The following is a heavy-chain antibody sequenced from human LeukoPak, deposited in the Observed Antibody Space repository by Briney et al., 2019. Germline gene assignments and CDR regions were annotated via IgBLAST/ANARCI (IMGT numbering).Heavy chain of an antibody. V-gene: IGHV4-59*08. CDR2: IYYSGST. CDR1: GGSISSYY. CDR3: VRRRPHYYDSSGSLDY. D-gene: IGHD3-22*01. J-gene: IGHJ4*02. Sequence: TSETLSLTCTVSGGSISSYYWSWIRQPPGKGLEWIGYIYYSGSTNYNPSLKSRVTISVDTSKNQFSLKLSSVTAADTAVYYCVRRRPHYYDSSGSLDYWGQGTLVTVSS.